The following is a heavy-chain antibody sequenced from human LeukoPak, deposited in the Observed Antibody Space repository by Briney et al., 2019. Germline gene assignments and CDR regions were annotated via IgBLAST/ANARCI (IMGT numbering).Heavy chain of an antibody. V-gene: IGHV3-23*01. CDR2: ISGGGST. CDR1: GFIFNNYA. J-gene: IGHJ3*02. Sequence: GGSLRLSCAASGFIFNNYAMSWVRQAPGQGLEWVSAISGGGSTYYADSVKGRFTISRDNSKNALYLQMHSLRAEDTAVYYCAKSRWETYAVRAFDIWGQGTMVTVSS. D-gene: IGHD1-26*01. CDR3: AKSRWETYAVRAFDI.